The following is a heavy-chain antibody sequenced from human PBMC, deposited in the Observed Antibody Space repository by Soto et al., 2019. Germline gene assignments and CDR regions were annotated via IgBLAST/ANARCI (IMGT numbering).Heavy chain of an antibody. CDR2: IIPIFGTA. CDR1: GGTFSSYA. CDR3: ARVYSGSYATYYYGMAV. J-gene: IGHJ6*02. D-gene: IGHD1-26*01. V-gene: IGHV1-69*06. Sequence: SVKVSCKASGGTFSSYAISWVRQAPGQGLEWMGGIIPIFGTANYAQKFQGRVTITADKSTSTAYMELSSLRSEDTAVYYCARVYSGSYATYYYGMAVWGQGTTVTVSS.